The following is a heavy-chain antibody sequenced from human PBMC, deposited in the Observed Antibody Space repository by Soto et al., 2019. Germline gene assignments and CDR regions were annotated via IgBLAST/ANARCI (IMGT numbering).Heavy chain of an antibody. CDR3: ARDIVVVAAATLLDY. V-gene: IGHV3-30-3*01. CDR1: GFTFSSYA. Sequence: QVQLVESGGGVVQPGRSLRLSCAASGFTFSSYAMHWVRQAPGKGLEWVAVISSDGSNKYYADSVKGRFTISRDNSKNTLFLQINSLRAEDTAVYYCARDIVVVAAATLLDYWGQGTLVTVSS. CDR2: ISSDGSNK. J-gene: IGHJ4*02. D-gene: IGHD2-15*01.